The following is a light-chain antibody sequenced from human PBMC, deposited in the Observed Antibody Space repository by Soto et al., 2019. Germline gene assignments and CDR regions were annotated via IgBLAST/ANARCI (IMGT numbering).Light chain of an antibody. CDR1: QSISSY. CDR3: QQSYGTPVT. CDR2: AAS. J-gene: IGKJ5*01. V-gene: IGKV1-39*01. Sequence: DIQMTQSPSSLSASVGDRVTITCRASQSISSYLNWYQQKPGKAPKLLIYAASSLQSGGPSRFSGSGSGTDFTLTISSLQPEEFSTYYCQQSYGTPVTFGQGTRLEIK.